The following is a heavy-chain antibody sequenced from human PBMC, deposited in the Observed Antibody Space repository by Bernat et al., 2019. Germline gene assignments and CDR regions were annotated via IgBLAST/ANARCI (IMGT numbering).Heavy chain of an antibody. D-gene: IGHD6-13*01. V-gene: IGHV3-30*18. CDR2: ISYDGSNK. Sequence: QVQLVESGGGVVQPGRSLRLSCAASGFTFSSYGMHWVRQAPGKGLEWVAVISYDGSNKYYADSVKGRFTISRDNSKNTLYLQMNSLRAEDTAVYDFAKDLLASSWYIWYYYGMDVWGQGTTVTVSS. CDR3: AKDLLASSWYIWYYYGMDV. CDR1: GFTFSSYG. J-gene: IGHJ6*02.